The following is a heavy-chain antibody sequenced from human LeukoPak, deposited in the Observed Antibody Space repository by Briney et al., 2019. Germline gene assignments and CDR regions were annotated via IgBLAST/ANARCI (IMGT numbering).Heavy chain of an antibody. CDR3: ARARPLNCGGDCYRSHPSSDAFDI. D-gene: IGHD2-21*02. J-gene: IGHJ3*02. CDR2: IYYSGST. V-gene: IGHV4-59*01. CDR1: GGSISSYY. Sequence: KTSETLSLTCAVYGGSISSYYWSWIRQPPGKGLEWIGYIYYSGSTNYNPSLKSRVTISVDTSKNQFSLKLSSVTAADTAVYYCARARPLNCGGDCYRSHPSSDAFDIWGQGTMVTVSS.